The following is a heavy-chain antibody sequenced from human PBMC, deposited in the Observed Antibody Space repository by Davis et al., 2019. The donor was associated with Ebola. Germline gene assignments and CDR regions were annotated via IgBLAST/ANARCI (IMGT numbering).Heavy chain of an antibody. J-gene: IGHJ4*02. CDR3: AKAGLARGVIFDY. D-gene: IGHD3-10*01. CDR1: GYTFTGYY. CDR2: INPNSGGT. V-gene: IGHV1-2*06. Sequence: ASVKVSCKASGYTFTGYYMHWVRQAPGQGLEWMGRINPNSGGTNYAQKFQGRVTMTRDTSISTAYMELSRLRSDDTAVYYCAKAGLARGVIFDYWGQGTLVTVSS.